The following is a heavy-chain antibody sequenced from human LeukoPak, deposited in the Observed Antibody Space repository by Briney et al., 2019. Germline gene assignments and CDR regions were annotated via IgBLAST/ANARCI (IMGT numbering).Heavy chain of an antibody. D-gene: IGHD6-6*01. V-gene: IGHV3-30*18. CDR3: AKDLGSGQLGDY. Sequence: PAGGSLRLSCAASGFTFSSYGMPWDRQAPGKGLEWVAVISYDGSNKYYADSVKGRFTISRDNSKNTLYLQMNSLRAEDTAVYYCAKDLGSGQLGDYWGQGTLVTVSS. J-gene: IGHJ4*02. CDR2: ISYDGSNK. CDR1: GFTFSSYG.